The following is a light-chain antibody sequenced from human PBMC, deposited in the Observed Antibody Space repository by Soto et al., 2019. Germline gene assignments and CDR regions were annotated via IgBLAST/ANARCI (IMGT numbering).Light chain of an antibody. CDR3: QQYNNWWT. CDR1: QSLANSF. CDR2: DTS. J-gene: IGKJ1*01. Sequence: EFVLTQSPGTLSLSPGERATLSCRASQSLANSFIAWYQQKPGQAPRLLIYDTSSRASGIPDRFSGSGSGTDFTLTISRLETEDFAVYYCQQYNNWWTFGQGTKVDIK. V-gene: IGKV3D-20*02.